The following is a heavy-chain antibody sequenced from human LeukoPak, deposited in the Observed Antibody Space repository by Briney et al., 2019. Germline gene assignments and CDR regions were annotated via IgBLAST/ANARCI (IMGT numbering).Heavy chain of an antibody. J-gene: IGHJ4*02. V-gene: IGHV3-15*01. D-gene: IGHD5-24*01. Sequence: GGSLRLSCTASGFTASGLRFSKAWWSWVRQAPGKGLEWVGRIKNEADGKTTDFAEPVKGRFTISRDDSKNTAYLQMNSLRSEDTAVYYCTTDAQRSIYWYEFDFWGQGTLVTVSS. CDR3: TTDAQRSIYWYEFDF. CDR2: IKNEADGKTT. CDR1: GFTASGLRFSKAW.